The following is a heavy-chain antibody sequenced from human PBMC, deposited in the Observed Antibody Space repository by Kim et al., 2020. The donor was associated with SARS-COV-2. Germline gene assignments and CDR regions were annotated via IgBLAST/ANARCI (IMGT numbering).Heavy chain of an antibody. D-gene: IGHD6-19*01. V-gene: IGHV3-23*01. Sequence: GGSLRLSCAASGFTFGSYTMNLVRQAPGKGLEWVSSISGNGDRTFYADSVNGRFTISRDNSKNILYLQMDSLRADDTAFYYCANSGSSGWYKFDYWGQGALVTVSS. CDR2: ISGNGDRT. J-gene: IGHJ4*02. CDR3: ANSGSSGWYKFDY. CDR1: GFTFGSYT.